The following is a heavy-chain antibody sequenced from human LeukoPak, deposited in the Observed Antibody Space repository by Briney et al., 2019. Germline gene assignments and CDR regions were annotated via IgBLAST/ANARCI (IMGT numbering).Heavy chain of an antibody. CDR2: IYYSGST. D-gene: IGHD3-9*01. CDR1: GYSISSGYY. J-gene: IGHJ4*02. Sequence: SETLSLTCTVSGYSISSGYYWGWIRQPPGKGLEWIGSIYYSGSTYYNPSLKSRVTISVDTSKNQFSLKLSSVTAADTAVYYCARQSFDWLYYFDYWGQGTLVTVSS. V-gene: IGHV4-38-2*02. CDR3: ARQSFDWLYYFDY.